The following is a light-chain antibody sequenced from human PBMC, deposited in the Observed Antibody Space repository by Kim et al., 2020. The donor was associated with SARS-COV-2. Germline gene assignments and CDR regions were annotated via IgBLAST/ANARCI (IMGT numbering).Light chain of an antibody. CDR1: QSFSSNY. Sequence: SPGERAPLPCRASQSFSSNYLAWYQQKPGQAPRLLIYGASSRATGIPDRFSGSGSGTDFTLTITRLEPEDFAVYYCQQYSSSPATFGQGTKVDIK. V-gene: IGKV3-20*01. CDR2: GAS. CDR3: QQYSSSPAT. J-gene: IGKJ1*01.